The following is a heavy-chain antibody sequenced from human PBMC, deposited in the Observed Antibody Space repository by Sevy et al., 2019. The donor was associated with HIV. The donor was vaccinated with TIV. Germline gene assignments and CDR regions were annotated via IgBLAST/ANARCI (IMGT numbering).Heavy chain of an antibody. CDR3: AKDGRDCGDVEYFQD. D-gene: IGHD2-21*01. CDR2: MTGSARTI. CDR1: GFTFSSYA. Sequence: GGSLRLSCAASGFTFSSYAMSWVRQAPGKGLEWVSSMTGSARTIYYGNPVKGRFTISRDNSKKTHYLQMNSLRVEDTALYYCAKDGRDCGDVEYFQDWGQGTLVTVSS. J-gene: IGHJ1*01. V-gene: IGHV3-23*01.